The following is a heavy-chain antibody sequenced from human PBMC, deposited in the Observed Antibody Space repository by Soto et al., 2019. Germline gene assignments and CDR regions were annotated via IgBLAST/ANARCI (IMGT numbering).Heavy chain of an antibody. D-gene: IGHD4-17*01. CDR3: ARVGATTVSTMDY. V-gene: IGHV3-72*01. J-gene: IGHJ4*02. CDR1: GFTFTDHY. CDR2: ARNKANSYTT. Sequence: EVQLVESGGGLVQPGGSLRLSCAASGFTFTDHYMDWVRQAPGKGLEWVGRARNKANSYTTEYAASVKGRFTISRDDSKYSLYLQMNSLKTEDTAVYYCARVGATTVSTMDYWGQGTLVTVSS.